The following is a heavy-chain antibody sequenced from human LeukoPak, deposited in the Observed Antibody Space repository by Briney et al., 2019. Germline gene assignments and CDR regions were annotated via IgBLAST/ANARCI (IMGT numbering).Heavy chain of an antibody. CDR2: IYYSGST. CDR1: GGSISSHY. Sequence: SETLSLTCTVSGGSISSHYWSWIRQPPGKGLEWIGYIYYSGSTNYNPSLKSGVTISVDTSKNQFSLKLSSVTAADTAVYYCASGDPFDYWGQGTLVTVSS. V-gene: IGHV4-59*11. CDR3: ASGDPFDY. J-gene: IGHJ4*02. D-gene: IGHD7-27*01.